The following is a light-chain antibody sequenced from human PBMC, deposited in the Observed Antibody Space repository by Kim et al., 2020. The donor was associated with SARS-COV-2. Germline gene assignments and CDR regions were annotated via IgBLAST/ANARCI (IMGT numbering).Light chain of an antibody. V-gene: IGKV1D-12*01. CDR3: HQTYSLPHT. CDR2: TAS. Sequence: DIQMTQSASSVSASVGDRVTITCRASQGINNYLNWYQQKPGKAPHLLIHTASSLQTGVPSRFSGSGSGTDFTLTINSLQPEDFATYYCHQTYSLPHTFGPGTKVYIK. CDR1: QGINNY. J-gene: IGKJ3*01.